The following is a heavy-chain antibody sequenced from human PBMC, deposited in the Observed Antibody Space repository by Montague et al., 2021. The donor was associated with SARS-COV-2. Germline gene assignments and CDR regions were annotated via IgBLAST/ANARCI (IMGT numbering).Heavy chain of an antibody. Sequence: TLSLTCTVSGGSISSGGYYWSWNRQHQGQGLVWIGYLYYSGSTYHNPSLQSRVTISVDTSKNQFSLKLSSVTAADTAVYYCARVHIVVVTAMRYFDLWGRGTLVTVSS. CDR2: LYYSGST. D-gene: IGHD2-21*02. CDR1: GGSISSGGYY. CDR3: ARVHIVVVTAMRYFDL. V-gene: IGHV4-31*03. J-gene: IGHJ2*01.